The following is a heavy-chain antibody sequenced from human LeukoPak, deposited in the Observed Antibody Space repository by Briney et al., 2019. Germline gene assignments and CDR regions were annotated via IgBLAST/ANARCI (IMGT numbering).Heavy chain of an antibody. J-gene: IGHJ4*02. V-gene: IGHV4-59*08. CDR3: ARRTVEMATMFDY. CDR1: GDSFSRYY. D-gene: IGHD5-24*01. CDR2: IYYTGGT. Sequence: SETLSLTCTVSGDSFSRYYWSWIRQPPGRGLEWIGYIYYTGGTDYNPSLKSRVTISWDTSKNQFSLKLRSVTAADTAVYYCARRTVEMATMFDYWGQGTLVTVSS.